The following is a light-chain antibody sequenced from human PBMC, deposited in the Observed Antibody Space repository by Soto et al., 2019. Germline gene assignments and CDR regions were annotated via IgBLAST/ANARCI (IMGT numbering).Light chain of an antibody. CDR1: QNISNY. CDR2: DAS. Sequence: DIPMTQSPSSLSASVFSLFTFIFRASQNISNYLNWYQQKPGKAPKLLIYDASSLESGVPSRFSGSGSGTDFTFTISSLQPEDFATYYCQQSDSPPFTFGQGTKVDIK. CDR3: QQSDSPPFT. V-gene: IGKV1-39*01. J-gene: IGKJ1*01.